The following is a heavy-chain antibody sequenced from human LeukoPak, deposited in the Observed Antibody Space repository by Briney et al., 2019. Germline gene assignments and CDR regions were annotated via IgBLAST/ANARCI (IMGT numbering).Heavy chain of an antibody. CDR2: INSDGSTT. CDR1: GFTFSNYW. CDR3: ARGSNSNPGDY. V-gene: IGHV3-74*01. Sequence: PGGSLRLSCAASGFTFSNYWMHWVRQAPGKGLVWVSRINSDGSTTRYADSVKGRFTISRDNTKNTLYLQMNSLRVEDTAVYYCARGSNSNPGDYWGQGTLVTVSS. D-gene: IGHD6-13*01. J-gene: IGHJ4*02.